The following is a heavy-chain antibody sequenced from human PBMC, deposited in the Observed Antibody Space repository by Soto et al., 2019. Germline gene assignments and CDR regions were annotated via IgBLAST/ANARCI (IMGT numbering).Heavy chain of an antibody. D-gene: IGHD6-6*01. V-gene: IGHV4-4*02. J-gene: IGHJ4*02. Sequence: SETLSLTCAVSGGSISSSNWWSLVRQPPGKGLEWIGEIYHSGSTNYNPSLKSRVTISVDKSKNQFSLKLSSVTAADTAVYYCASLLYSSSSARDYWGQGTLVTVSS. CDR3: ASLLYSSSSARDY. CDR2: IYHSGST. CDR1: GGSISSSNW.